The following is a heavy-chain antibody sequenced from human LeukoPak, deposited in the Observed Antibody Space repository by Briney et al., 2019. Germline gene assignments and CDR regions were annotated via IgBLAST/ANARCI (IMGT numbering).Heavy chain of an antibody. CDR3: ATTHSASRTGIFDY. J-gene: IGHJ4*02. CDR1: GYTLSELS. Sequence: ASVKVSCKVFGYTLSELSMHWVRQAPGQGVEGRGGFDPEVGETINAQKFQRRVTVSQDTSTDTAYMELSSLRSEDTAVYYCATTHSASRTGIFDYWGQGTLVTVSS. V-gene: IGHV1-24*01. CDR2: FDPEVGET. D-gene: IGHD6-13*01.